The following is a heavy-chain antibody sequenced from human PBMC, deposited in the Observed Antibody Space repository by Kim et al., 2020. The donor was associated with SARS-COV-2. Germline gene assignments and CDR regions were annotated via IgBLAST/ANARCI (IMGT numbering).Heavy chain of an antibody. CDR3: ARGPGGEAVDAFDI. CDR1: GFTFSSYA. CDR2: ISYDGSNK. Sequence: GGSLRLSCAASGFTFSSYAMHWVRQAPGKGLEWVAVISYDGSNKYYADSVKGRFTISRDNSKNTLYLQMNSLRAEDTAVYYCARGPGGEAVDAFDIWGQGTMVTVSS. J-gene: IGHJ3*02. V-gene: IGHV3-30*04. D-gene: IGHD3-16*01.